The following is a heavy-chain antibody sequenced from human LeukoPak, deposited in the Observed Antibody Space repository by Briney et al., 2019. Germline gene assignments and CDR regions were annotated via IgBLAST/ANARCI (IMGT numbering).Heavy chain of an antibody. CDR3: AKNGAYTSSSIDY. CDR1: GFTFSSYA. Sequence: GGSLRLSCAASGFTFSSYAMSWVRQAPGKGLEWVSAISASGASTYCADSVKGRFTISRDTSKDTLYLQMNSLRAEDTAVYYCAKNGAYTSSSIDYWGQGTLVTVSS. CDR2: ISASGAST. J-gene: IGHJ4*02. D-gene: IGHD6-6*01. V-gene: IGHV3-23*01.